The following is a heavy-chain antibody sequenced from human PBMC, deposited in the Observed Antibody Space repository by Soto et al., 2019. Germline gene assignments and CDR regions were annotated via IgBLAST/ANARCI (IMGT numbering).Heavy chain of an antibody. V-gene: IGHV4-59*01. Sequence: WGTLSVTWTVAGVSISKFYLILIRPPPGKGLEWIGYIYYTGTTNYNPSLKSRVVISVDTSKNQFPLKLSSVTTVDTAVYYCTKLTRADYGGIFDPWGQGTLVTVSS. CDR1: GVSISKFY. J-gene: IGHJ5*02. CDR3: TKLTRADYGGIFDP. D-gene: IGHD4-17*01. CDR2: IYYTGTT.